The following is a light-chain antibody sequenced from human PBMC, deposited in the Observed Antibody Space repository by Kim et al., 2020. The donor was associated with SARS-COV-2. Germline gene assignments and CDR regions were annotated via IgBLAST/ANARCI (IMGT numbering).Light chain of an antibody. J-gene: IGLJ1*01. CDR1: SSDVGGYNY. Sequence: QSALTQPASVSGSPGQSITISCPGTSSDVGGYNYVSWYQQYPGKAPKLMIYDVFKRPSGVSNLFSGSKSGNTVSLTISGLQAEDESDYYCTSYRSSRYVYGTGTKGT. CDR2: DVF. V-gene: IGLV2-14*03. CDR3: TSYRSSRYV.